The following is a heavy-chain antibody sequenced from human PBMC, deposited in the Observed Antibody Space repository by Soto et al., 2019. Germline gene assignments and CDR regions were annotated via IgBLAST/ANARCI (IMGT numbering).Heavy chain of an antibody. V-gene: IGHV4-34*01. CDR3: ARVGFGSVPAARRGARYYYYYMDV. J-gene: IGHJ6*03. CDR1: GGSFSGYY. CDR2: INHSGST. Sequence: SETLSLTCAVYGGSFSGYYWSWIRQPPGKGLEWIGEINHSGSTNYNPSLKSRVTISVDTSKNQFSLKLSSETAADTAVYYCARVGFGSVPAARRGARYYYYYMDVWGKGTTVTVSS. D-gene: IGHD2-2*01.